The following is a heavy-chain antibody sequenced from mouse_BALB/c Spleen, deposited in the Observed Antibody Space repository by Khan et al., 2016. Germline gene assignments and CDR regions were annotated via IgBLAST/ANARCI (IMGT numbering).Heavy chain of an antibody. J-gene: IGHJ3*01. CDR1: GYSITSDYA. V-gene: IGHV3-2*02. D-gene: IGHD2-14*01. CDR3: PRNGNRYERTWFAY. CDR2: ISYSGST. Sequence: EVQLVESGPGLVKPSQSLSLTCTVSGYSITSDYAWNWIRQFPGNKLEWMGHISYSGSTSYNPSLKSRISITRDTSKNQFFLQLNSVTTEDTATYYSPRNGNRYERTWFAYWGQGTLVTVSA.